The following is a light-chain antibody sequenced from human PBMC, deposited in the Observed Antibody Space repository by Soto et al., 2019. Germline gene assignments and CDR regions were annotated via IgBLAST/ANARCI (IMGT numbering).Light chain of an antibody. J-gene: IGKJ4*01. CDR3: QQYGSSPHV. V-gene: IGKV3D-20*01. CDR2: DAS. Sequence: EIELTQSPATLSLSPGERATLSCGASQSVSNSYLAWYQQKPGLAPRVLIYDASSRATGIPDRFSGSGSGTDFTLTISRLEPEDFAVYYCQQYGSSPHVFGGGTKVEIK. CDR1: QSVSNSY.